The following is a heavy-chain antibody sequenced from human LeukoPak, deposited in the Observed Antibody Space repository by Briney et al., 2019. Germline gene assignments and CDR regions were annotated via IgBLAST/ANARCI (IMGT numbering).Heavy chain of an antibody. CDR1: GFTFSIYG. V-gene: IGHV3-30*03. Sequence: GGSLRLSCAASGFTFSIYGMHWVRQAPGKGLEWVAVISYHGNNKYYADSVKGRFTISRDNSKNTLYLQMNSLRAEDTAVYYCARCPESSGYYYELDSWGQGTLVTVSS. J-gene: IGHJ4*02. D-gene: IGHD3-22*01. CDR3: ARCPESSGYYYELDS. CDR2: ISYHGNNK.